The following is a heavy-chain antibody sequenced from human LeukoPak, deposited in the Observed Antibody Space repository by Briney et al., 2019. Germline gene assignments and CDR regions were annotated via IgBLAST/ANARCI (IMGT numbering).Heavy chain of an antibody. CDR3: ARDRGEQLAPGAYNWFDP. J-gene: IGHJ5*02. Sequence: GASVKVSCKASGGTFSSYAISWVRQAPGQGLEWMGGIIPIFGTANYAQKFQGRVTITADESTSTAYMELSSLRSEDTAVYYCARDRGEQLAPGAYNWFDPWGQGTLVTVSS. CDR1: GGTFSSYA. D-gene: IGHD6-6*01. V-gene: IGHV1-69*13. CDR2: IIPIFGTA.